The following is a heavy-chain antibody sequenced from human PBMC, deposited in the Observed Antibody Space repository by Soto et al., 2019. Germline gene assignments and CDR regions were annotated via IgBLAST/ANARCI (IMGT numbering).Heavy chain of an antibody. CDR2: ISPGSRYP. D-gene: IGHD2-15*01. J-gene: IGHJ5*02. CDR3: VRGGGGGMFDP. Sequence: GGSLRLSCAGSGFTFGDSYMSWICQAPGKGLEWLSYISPGSRYPAYADSVKGRFTISRDNAKRSLYLQMMSLTAEDTAIYYCVRGGGGGMFDPWGQGTMVTVSS. CDR1: GFTFGDSY. V-gene: IGHV3-11*06.